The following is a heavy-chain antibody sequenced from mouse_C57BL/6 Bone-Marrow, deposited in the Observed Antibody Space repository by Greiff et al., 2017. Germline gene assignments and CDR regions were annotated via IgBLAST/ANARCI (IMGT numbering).Heavy chain of an antibody. CDR2: ISNGGGST. Sequence: EVKLVESGGGLVQPGGSLKLSCAASGFTFSDYYMYWVRQTPEKRLEWVAYISNGGGSTYYPDTVKGRFTISRDNAKNTLYLQMSRLKSEDTAMYYCARRGDDYDPYYYAMDYWGQGTSVTVSS. CDR3: ARRGDDYDPYYYAMDY. J-gene: IGHJ4*01. D-gene: IGHD2-4*01. CDR1: GFTFSDYY. V-gene: IGHV5-12*01.